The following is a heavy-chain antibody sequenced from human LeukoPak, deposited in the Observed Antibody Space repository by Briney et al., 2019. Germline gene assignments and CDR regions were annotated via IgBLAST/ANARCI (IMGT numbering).Heavy chain of an antibody. D-gene: IGHD4-17*01. CDR3: ARSYGDYWGDYYGMDV. J-gene: IGHJ6*02. Sequence: SETLSLTCTVSGGSISSYYWSWIRQPPGKGLEWIGYIYYSGSTNYNPSLKSRVTISVDTSKNQFSLKLSSVTAADTAVYYCARSYGDYWGDYYGMDVWGQGTTVTVSS. CDR2: IYYSGST. CDR1: GGSISSYY. V-gene: IGHV4-59*01.